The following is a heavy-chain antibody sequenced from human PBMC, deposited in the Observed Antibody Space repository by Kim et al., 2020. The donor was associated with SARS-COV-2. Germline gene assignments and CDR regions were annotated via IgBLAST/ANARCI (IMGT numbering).Heavy chain of an antibody. J-gene: IGHJ5*02. D-gene: IGHD3-10*01. CDR2: ITSSSSLM. V-gene: IGHV3-48*04. CDR3: ARDSRSMGRGHWFDP. Sequence: GGSLRLSCAASGFTFSSYGMSWVRQAPGKGLEWISYITSSSSLMYYADSVKGRFTISRDNTKKSVFLQINSLRVEDTAVYFCARDSRSMGRGHWFDPWG. CDR1: GFTFSSYG.